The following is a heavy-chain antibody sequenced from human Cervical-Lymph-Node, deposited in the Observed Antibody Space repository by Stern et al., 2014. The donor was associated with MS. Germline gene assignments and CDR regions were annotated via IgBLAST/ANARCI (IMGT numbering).Heavy chain of an antibody. D-gene: IGHD1-26*01. J-gene: IGHJ5*02. CDR2: VYPGDSDT. CDR1: GYSFTSYW. V-gene: IGHV5-51*01. Sequence: MQLVQSGAEVKKPGESLKISCKGSGYSFTSYWIGWGRQMPGKGLEWMGIVYPGDSDTRYRPDFQGPVTISADKSISTAYLQWSSLKASDTAMYYCARRARGIVGAVNWFDPWGQGTLVTVSS. CDR3: ARRARGIVGAVNWFDP.